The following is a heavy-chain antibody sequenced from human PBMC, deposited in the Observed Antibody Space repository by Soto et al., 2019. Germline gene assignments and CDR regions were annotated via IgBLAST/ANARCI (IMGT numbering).Heavy chain of an antibody. CDR2: IYYSGST. D-gene: IGHD3-9*01. Sequence: QVQLQESGPGLVKPSQTLSLTCTVSGGSISSGDYYWHWIRQPPGKGLEWIGYIYYSGSTYYNPSLKSRVTISVDTSKNQFSLKLSSVTAADTAVYYCGRGLNYDLLTGYHGWFDPWGQGTLVTVSS. V-gene: IGHV4-30-4*01. J-gene: IGHJ5*02. CDR1: GGSISSGDYY. CDR3: GRGLNYDLLTGYHGWFDP.